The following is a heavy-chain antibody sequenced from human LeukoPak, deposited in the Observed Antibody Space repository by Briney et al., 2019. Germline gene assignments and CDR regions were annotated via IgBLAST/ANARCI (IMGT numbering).Heavy chain of an antibody. V-gene: IGHV3-66*01. Sequence: GGSLRLSCAASGFTVSSNYMSWVRQAPGKGLEGVAVIYSGGGTYYADPVKRRFTISRDNPKNTLYLQMNSLPAEDTAVYYCARERVVVVAAKPYYYYGMDVWGQGTTVTVSS. CDR3: ARERVVVVAAKPYYYYGMDV. CDR2: IYSGGGT. CDR1: GFTVSSNY. D-gene: IGHD2-15*01. J-gene: IGHJ6*02.